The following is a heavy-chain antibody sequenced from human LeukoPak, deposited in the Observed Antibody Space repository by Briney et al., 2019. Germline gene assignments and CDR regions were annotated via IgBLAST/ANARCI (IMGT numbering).Heavy chain of an antibody. V-gene: IGHV1-69*04. CDR3: ARDLIPVYGDFGGVY. CDR1: GGTFSSYT. Sequence: SVKVSCTASGGTFSSYTISWVRQAPGQGLEWMGRIIPIFGIANYAQKFQVRVTITADKSTSTASMELSSLRSEDTAVYYCARDLIPVYGDFGGVYWGQGTLVTVSS. CDR2: IIPIFGIA. D-gene: IGHD4-17*01. J-gene: IGHJ4*02.